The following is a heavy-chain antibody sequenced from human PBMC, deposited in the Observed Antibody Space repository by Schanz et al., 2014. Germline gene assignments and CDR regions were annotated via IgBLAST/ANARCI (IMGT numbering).Heavy chain of an antibody. CDR2: IDPNGGAT. J-gene: IGHJ6*02. Sequence: QVQLVQSGSELKKPGASVKVSCKASGYTFTSYAMNWVRQAPGQGLEWVGWIDPNGGATNPAQKLQGRVTMTRDTSTSTVYMELSRLTSDDRALYYCARDGHSSIWDSYYFYGLDVWGQGTTVTVSS. V-gene: IGHV1-2*02. CDR3: ARDGHSSIWDSYYFYGLDV. CDR1: GYTFTSYA. D-gene: IGHD6-13*01.